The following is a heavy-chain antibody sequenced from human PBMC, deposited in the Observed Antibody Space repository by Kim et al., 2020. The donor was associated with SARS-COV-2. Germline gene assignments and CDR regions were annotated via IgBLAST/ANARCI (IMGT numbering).Heavy chain of an antibody. CDR1: GYTFTSYA. V-gene: IGHV7-4-1*02. CDR2: INTNTGNP. Sequence: ASVKVSCKASGYTFTSYAMNWVRQAPGQGLEWMGWINTNTGNPTYAQGFTGRFVFSLDTSVSTAYLQISSLKAEDTAVYYCARVGAWRAAAIPGRSSGGLRFDPWGQGTLVTVSS. D-gene: IGHD2-2*02. CDR3: ARVGAWRAAAIPGRSSGGLRFDP. J-gene: IGHJ5*02.